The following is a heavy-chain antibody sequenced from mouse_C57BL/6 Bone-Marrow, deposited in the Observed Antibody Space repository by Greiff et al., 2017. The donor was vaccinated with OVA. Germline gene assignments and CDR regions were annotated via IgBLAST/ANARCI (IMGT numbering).Heavy chain of an antibody. CDR3: ARPQDYYGSSYWYFDV. Sequence: EVQLQESGGDLVKPGGSLKLSCAASGFTFSSYGMSWVRQTPDKRLEWVATISSGGSYTYYPDSVKGRFTISRDNAKNTLYLQMSSLKSEDTAMYYCARPQDYYGSSYWYFDVWGTGTTVTVSS. V-gene: IGHV5-6*01. CDR2: ISSGGSYT. D-gene: IGHD1-1*01. J-gene: IGHJ1*03. CDR1: GFTFSSYG.